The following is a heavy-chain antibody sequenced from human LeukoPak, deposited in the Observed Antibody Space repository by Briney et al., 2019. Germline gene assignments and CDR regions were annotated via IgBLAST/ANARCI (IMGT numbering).Heavy chain of an antibody. CDR2: ISWNSGSI. Sequence: GGSLRLSCAASGFTFDDYAMHWVRQAPGKGLEWVSGISWNSGSIGYADSVKGRFTISRDNAKNSLYLQMNSLRAEDTALYYCAKTPRHYYDSSGYYSTYFDYWGQGTLVTVSS. V-gene: IGHV3-9*01. J-gene: IGHJ4*02. D-gene: IGHD3-22*01. CDR1: GFTFDDYA. CDR3: AKTPRHYYDSSGYYSTYFDY.